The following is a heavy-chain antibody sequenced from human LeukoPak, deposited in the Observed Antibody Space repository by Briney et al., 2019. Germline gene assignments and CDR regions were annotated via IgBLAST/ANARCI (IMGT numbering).Heavy chain of an antibody. J-gene: IGHJ4*02. Sequence: GGSLRPSCAAPGFTVSSSYISWVRQAPGKGLEWVSAIYSGGTTYYANSVKGRFTISRDNSKNMLYLLMNSLRAEDTAIYHCARQTGASTNFDNWGQGTLVTVSS. D-gene: IGHD2-2*01. CDR3: ARQTGASTNFDN. CDR1: GFTVSSSY. V-gene: IGHV3-53*01. CDR2: IYSGGTT.